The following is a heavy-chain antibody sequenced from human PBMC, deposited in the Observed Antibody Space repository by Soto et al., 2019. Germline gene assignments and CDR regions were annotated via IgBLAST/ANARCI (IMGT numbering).Heavy chain of an antibody. CDR1: GYTFTSYD. J-gene: IGHJ5*02. D-gene: IGHD2-2*03. CDR3: ARFVGYCSSTSCSHWFDP. CDR2: MNPNSGNT. V-gene: IGHV1-8*01. Sequence: QVQLVQSGAEVKKPGASVKVSCKASGYTFTSYDINWVRQATGQGLEWMGWMNPNSGNTGYAQKFQGRVTMTRNTSISTAYMELSSLRSEDTAVYYCARFVGYCSSTSCSHWFDPWGQGTLVTVSS.